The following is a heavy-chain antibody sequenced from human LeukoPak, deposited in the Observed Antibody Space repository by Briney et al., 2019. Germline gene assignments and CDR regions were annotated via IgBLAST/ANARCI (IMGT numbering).Heavy chain of an antibody. J-gene: IGHJ4*02. V-gene: IGHV3-7*03. CDR3: ARDYFAYFNY. CDR1: GFTFWNYG. Sequence: GRSLRLSCAASGFTFWNYGMHWVRQAPGKGLEWVANINHDGSEKYYVDSVKGRFTISRDNVKNLLFLQMSSLRAEDTAVYHCARDYFAYFNYWGQGTLVPVSS. D-gene: IGHD2/OR15-2a*01. CDR2: INHDGSEK.